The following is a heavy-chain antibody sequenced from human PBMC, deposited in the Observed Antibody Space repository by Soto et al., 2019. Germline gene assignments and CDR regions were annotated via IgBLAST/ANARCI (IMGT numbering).Heavy chain of an antibody. V-gene: IGHV4-39*01. J-gene: IGHJ2*01. CDR3: VRTVGSSWFFDL. CDR1: GASITSGDYY. CDR2: NFSDGSH. D-gene: IGHD3-10*01. Sequence: QLRQSGPGLVKPPETLSLTCSVSGASITSGDYYWGWIRQPPGKGLEWIGSNFSDGSHYYNPSLQSRVTFSIATSRNGFSLKLHSATAADTAVYYCVRTVGSSWFFDLWGRGTLITVSS.